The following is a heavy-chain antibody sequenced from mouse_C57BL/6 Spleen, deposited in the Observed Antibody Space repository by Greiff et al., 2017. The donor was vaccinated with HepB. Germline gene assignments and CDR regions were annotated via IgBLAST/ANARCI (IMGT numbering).Heavy chain of an antibody. J-gene: IGHJ2*01. D-gene: IGHD1-1*01. CDR2: IHPNSGST. V-gene: IGHV1-64*01. Sequence: VQLQQPGAELVKPGASVKLSCKASGYTFTSYWMHWVKQRPGQGLEWIGMIHPNSGSTNYNEKFKSKATLTVDKSSSTAYMQLSSLTSEDSAVYYCARSNHYYGSSYLDYWGQGTTLTVSS. CDR3: ARSNHYYGSSYLDY. CDR1: GYTFTSYW.